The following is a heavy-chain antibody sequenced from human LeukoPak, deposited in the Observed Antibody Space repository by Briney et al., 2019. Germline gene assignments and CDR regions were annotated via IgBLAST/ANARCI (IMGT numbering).Heavy chain of an antibody. D-gene: IGHD6-19*01. CDR2: IIPIFGTA. CDR3: ARVRIAVAGKYYFDY. V-gene: IGHV1-69*13. J-gene: IGHJ4*02. Sequence: ASVKISCKASGGTFSSYAISWVRQAPGQGLEWMGGIIPIFGTANYAQKFQGRVTITADEPTSTAYMELSRLRSDDTAVYYCARVRIAVAGKYYFDYWGQGTLVTVSS. CDR1: GGTFSSYA.